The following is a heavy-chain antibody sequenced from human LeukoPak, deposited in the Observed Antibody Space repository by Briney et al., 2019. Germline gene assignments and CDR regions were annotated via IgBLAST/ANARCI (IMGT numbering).Heavy chain of an antibody. CDR2: ISGSGSGI. D-gene: IGHD5-12*01. V-gene: IGHV3-11*01. J-gene: IGHJ4*02. CDR1: GFTLTDYY. CDR3: ARSSGSRDY. Sequence: GGSLRLSCAASGFTLTDYYMSWIRQAPGQGLEWVSYISGSGSGIYYADTVKGRYTISRDKTKNTPYLQMSSLRPEDTAVYYCARSSGSRDYWGQGTPVTVSS.